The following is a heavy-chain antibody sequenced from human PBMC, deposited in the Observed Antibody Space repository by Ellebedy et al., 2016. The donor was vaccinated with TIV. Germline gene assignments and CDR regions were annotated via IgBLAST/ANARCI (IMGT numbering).Heavy chain of an antibody. CDR2: ISGGGGNT. CDR1: GFTFSSFA. Sequence: GESLKISCAASGFTFSSFAMSWVRQAPGKGLEWVSDISGGGGNTEYADSVKGRFTISRDNSKNTLNLQMNTLRAEDTALYYCAKSHDTSGYHYIGAFDVWGQGTTVTVSS. J-gene: IGHJ3*01. V-gene: IGHV3-23*01. CDR3: AKSHDTSGYHYIGAFDV. D-gene: IGHD3-22*01.